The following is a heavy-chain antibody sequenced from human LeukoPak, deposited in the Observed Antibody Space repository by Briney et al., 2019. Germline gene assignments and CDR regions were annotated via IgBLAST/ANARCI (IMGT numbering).Heavy chain of an antibody. J-gene: IGHJ4*02. CDR2: IWYDGSNK. V-gene: IGHV3-33*01. Sequence: GSLRLSCAASGFTFSSYGMHWVRQAPGKGLEWVAVIWYDGSNKYYADSVKGRFTISRDNSKNTLYLQMNSLRAEDTAVYCCARWFGYYDSSGYYPIDYWGQGTLVTVSS. CDR1: GFTFSSYG. CDR3: ARWFGYYDSSGYYPIDY. D-gene: IGHD3-22*01.